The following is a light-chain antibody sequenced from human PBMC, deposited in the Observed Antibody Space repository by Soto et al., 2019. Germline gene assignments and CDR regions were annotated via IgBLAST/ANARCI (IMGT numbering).Light chain of an antibody. CDR3: QQYRT. CDR1: QSISSW. V-gene: IGKV1-5*01. J-gene: IGKJ1*01. CDR2: DAS. Sequence: DIQMTQSPSTLSASVGDRVTITFRASQSISSWLAWYQQKPGKDPKLLIYDASSLESGVPSRFSGSGSGTEFTLTISRLQPDDFATYYCQQYRTFGQGTKVEIK.